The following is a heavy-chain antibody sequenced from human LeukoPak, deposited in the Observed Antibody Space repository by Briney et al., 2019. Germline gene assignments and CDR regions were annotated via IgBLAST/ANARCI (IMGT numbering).Heavy chain of an antibody. CDR1: GYTFTSYG. CDR2: ISAYNGNT. V-gene: IGHV1-18*01. Sequence: ASVKVSCKASGYTFTSYGISWVRQAPGQGLEWMGWISAYNGNTNYAQKLQGRVTMTTDTSTSTAYMELRSLRSDDTAVYYCARDWGPDSGSYPYWFDPWGQGTVVTVSS. J-gene: IGHJ5*02. CDR3: ARDWGPDSGSYPYWFDP. D-gene: IGHD1-26*01.